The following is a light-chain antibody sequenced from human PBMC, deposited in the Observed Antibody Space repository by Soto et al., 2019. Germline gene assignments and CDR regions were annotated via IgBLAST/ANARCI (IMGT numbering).Light chain of an antibody. CDR1: QSVRSNF. J-gene: IGKJ1*01. CDR3: QRYDSLRT. V-gene: IGKV3-20*01. CDR2: GAS. Sequence: EIVLTQSPGTLSLSPGERATLSCRASQSVRSNFVAWYQQKPGQAPRLPIYGASNRATGIPDRFSGSGSGTDFTLTITRLEPEDFAMYYCQRYDSLRTFGQGTKVDI.